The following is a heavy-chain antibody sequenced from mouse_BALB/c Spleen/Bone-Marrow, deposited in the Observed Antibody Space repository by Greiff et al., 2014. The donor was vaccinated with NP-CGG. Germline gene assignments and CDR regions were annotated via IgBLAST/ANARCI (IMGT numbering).Heavy chain of an antibody. Sequence: VQLQQPGAELVKPGASVKLSCTASGFNIKDTYMHWVKQRPEQGLERIGRIDPANGNTKYDPKFQGKATITADTSSNTAYLQLSSLTSGDTAVYYCASYVYGYYFDYWGQGTTLTVSS. CDR3: ASYVYGYYFDY. J-gene: IGHJ2*01. V-gene: IGHV14-3*02. D-gene: IGHD2-2*01. CDR1: GFNIKDTY. CDR2: IDPANGNT.